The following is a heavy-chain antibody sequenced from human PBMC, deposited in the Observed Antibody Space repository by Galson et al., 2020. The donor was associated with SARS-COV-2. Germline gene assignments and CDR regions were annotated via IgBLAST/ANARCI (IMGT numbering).Heavy chain of an antibody. J-gene: IGHJ6*02. V-gene: IGHV3-30*04. CDR2: ISYDGSNK. Sequence: GESLKISCAASGFTFSSYAMHWVRQAPGKGLEWVAVISYDGSNKYYADSVKGRFTISRDNSKNTLYLQMNSLRAEDTAVYYCARAPRRRYDCWTHRRIGGMDVWGQGTTVTVSS. CDR1: GFTFSSYA. D-gene: IGHD3-3*01. CDR3: ARAPRRRYDCWTHRRIGGMDV.